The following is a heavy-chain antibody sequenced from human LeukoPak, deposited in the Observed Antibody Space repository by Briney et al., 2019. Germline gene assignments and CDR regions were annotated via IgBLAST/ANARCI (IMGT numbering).Heavy chain of an antibody. CDR3: AKAPLGYCTNGVCYGFDY. CDR2: ISSSGSTL. CDR1: GFTFSDYY. Sequence: GGSLRLSCAASGFTFSDYYMSWIRQAPGKGLEWVSYISSSGSTLYYADSVKGRITISRDNAKNSLYLQMNSLRAEDTAVYYCAKAPLGYCTNGVCYGFDYWGQGTLVTVAS. J-gene: IGHJ4*02. D-gene: IGHD2-8*01. V-gene: IGHV3-11*01.